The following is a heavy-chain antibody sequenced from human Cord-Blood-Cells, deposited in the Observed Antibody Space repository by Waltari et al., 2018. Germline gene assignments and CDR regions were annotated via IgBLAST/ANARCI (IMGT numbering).Heavy chain of an antibody. Sequence: QVQLVQSGAEVKKPGSSVKVSCKASGATVSSYAISWVRQAPGQGLEWVGRTAGQGLGWRRRVMPIAGIANYAQKFPGRITSTGGKATSTAYMELSRLRSEDTAVYYWASGIAARDYWGQGTLVTVSA. D-gene: IGHD6-6*01. CDR1: GATVSSYA. V-gene: IGHV1-69*09. CDR2: RTAGQGLGWRRRVMPIAGIA. J-gene: IGHJ4*02. CDR3: ASGIAARDY.